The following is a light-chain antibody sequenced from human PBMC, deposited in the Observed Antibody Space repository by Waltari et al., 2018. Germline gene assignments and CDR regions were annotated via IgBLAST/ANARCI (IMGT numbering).Light chain of an antibody. CDR3: SSYTRSSSYV. CDR1: SSAIGGDTF. CDR2: DVS. J-gene: IGLJ1*01. Sequence: QSALTQPASVSGSPEQSITLSCTRTSSAIGGDTFVSWYQQHPGKAPKLILFDVSDRPSGVSNRFSGSKSGNSASLTISGLQAEDEADYYCSSYTRSSSYVFGTGTKVTVL. V-gene: IGLV2-14*01.